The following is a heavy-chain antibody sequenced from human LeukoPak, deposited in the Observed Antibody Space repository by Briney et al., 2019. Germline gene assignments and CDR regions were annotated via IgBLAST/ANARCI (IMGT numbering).Heavy chain of an antibody. D-gene: IGHD6-6*01. CDR2: IYYSGST. CDR1: GGSISSYY. V-gene: IGHV4-59*01. Sequence: SETLSLTCTVSGGSISSYYYSWIRQPPGKGLEWIGYIYYSGSTNYNPSLKSRVTMSVDTSKNQFSLKLNSVTAADTAVYYCARDGGIAARFLDYWGQGTLVTVSS. CDR3: ARDGGIAARFLDY. J-gene: IGHJ4*02.